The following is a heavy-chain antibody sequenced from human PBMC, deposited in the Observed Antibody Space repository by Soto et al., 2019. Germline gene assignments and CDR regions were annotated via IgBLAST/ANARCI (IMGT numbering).Heavy chain of an antibody. D-gene: IGHD1-20*01. V-gene: IGHV1-69*01. CDR1: GGTFSSYA. CDR3: ASDFVNNWNVEFDY. CDR2: IIPIFGTA. J-gene: IGHJ4*02. Sequence: QVQLVQSGAEVKKPGSSVKVSCKASGGTFSSYAISWVRQAPGQGLEWMGGIIPIFGTANYAQKFQGRVTITADESTSTAYRELSSLRSEDTAVYYCASDFVNNWNVEFDYWGQGTLVTVSS.